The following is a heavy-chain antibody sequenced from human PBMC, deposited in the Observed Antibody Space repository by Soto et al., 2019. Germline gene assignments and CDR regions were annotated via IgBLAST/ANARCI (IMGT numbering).Heavy chain of an antibody. CDR2: IIPIFGTA. D-gene: IGHD2-15*01. CDR3: ARAINCSGGSCRYYYYGMDV. Sequence: QVQLVQSGAEVKKPGSSVKVSCKASGGTFSSYAISWVRQAPGQGLEWMGGIIPIFGTANYAQKFQGRVTITADESTSTAYMELSSLRSEDTAVYYCARAINCSGGSCRYYYYGMDVWGQGTTVTVYS. J-gene: IGHJ6*02. CDR1: GGTFSSYA. V-gene: IGHV1-69*01.